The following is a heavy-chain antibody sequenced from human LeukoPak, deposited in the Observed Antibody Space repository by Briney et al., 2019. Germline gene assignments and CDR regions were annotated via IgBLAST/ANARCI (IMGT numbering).Heavy chain of an antibody. D-gene: IGHD3-22*01. CDR3: ARESYYDRSGYSYFDY. J-gene: IGHJ4*02. V-gene: IGHV3-23*01. CDR1: GFTFSSYA. CDR2: ISGSGGST. Sequence: GGSLRLSCAASGFTFSSYAMSWVRQAPGKGLEWVSAISGSGGSTYYADSVKGRFTISRDNAKNSLYLQMNSLRAEDTAVYYCARESYYDRSGYSYFDYWGPGTLVTVSS.